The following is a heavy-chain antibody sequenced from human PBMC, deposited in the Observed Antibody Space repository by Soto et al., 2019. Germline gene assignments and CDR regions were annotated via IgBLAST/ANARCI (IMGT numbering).Heavy chain of an antibody. J-gene: IGHJ4*02. CDR3: AHLAGLSHTDDF. D-gene: IGHD5-18*01. CDR1: GFTFTYYA. Sequence: WGPLIVSGAASGFTFTYYALHWVRPAPGKGLEWVTVISSDGGNRYYADSVKGRFTISRDNSKNTLYLQMNSLRVEDTAIYICAHLAGLSHTDDFWGQGTPVTVSS. V-gene: IGHV3-30*16. CDR2: ISSDGGNR.